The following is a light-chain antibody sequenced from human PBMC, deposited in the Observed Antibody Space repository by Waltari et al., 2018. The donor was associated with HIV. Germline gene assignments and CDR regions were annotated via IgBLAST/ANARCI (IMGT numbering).Light chain of an antibody. CDR1: SRDVASYNI. CDR3: CSYAGSRSVV. Sequence: QSALTQPASVSGSPGQSITISCTGTSRDVASYNIVSWYQQHPGKAPKLSIYEVTQRPSGVPNRFSGSKSGNTASLTISGLQTEDEADYYCCSYAGSRSVVFGGGTMLTVL. V-gene: IGLV2-23*02. CDR2: EVT. J-gene: IGLJ2*01.